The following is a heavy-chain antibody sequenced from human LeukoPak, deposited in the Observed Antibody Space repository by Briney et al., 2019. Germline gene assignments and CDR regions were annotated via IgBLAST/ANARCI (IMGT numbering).Heavy chain of an antibody. CDR1: GFTFSSHS. Sequence: GGSLRLSCAASGFTFSSHSMNWVRQAPGKGLEWVSYISSSSSTIYYADSVKGRFTISRDNAKNSLYLQMNSLGAEDTAVYYCARGAYYYEDWGQGTLVTVSS. J-gene: IGHJ4*02. V-gene: IGHV3-48*01. D-gene: IGHD3-22*01. CDR3: ARGAYYYED. CDR2: ISSSSSTI.